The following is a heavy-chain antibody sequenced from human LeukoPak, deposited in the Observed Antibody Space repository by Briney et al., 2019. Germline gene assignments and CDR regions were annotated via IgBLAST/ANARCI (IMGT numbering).Heavy chain of an antibody. CDR3: AKGTYYYDSSGYIGYYYGMDV. CDR2: ITGDGGST. D-gene: IGHD3-22*01. Sequence: PGGCLRLSCAASGFTFDDYAMHWGRQAPGKGLEWVSLITGDGGSTYYADSVKGRFTISRDNSKNTLYLQMNSLRTEDTALYYCAKGTYYYDSSGYIGYYYGMDVWGQGTTVTVSS. CDR1: GFTFDDYA. J-gene: IGHJ6*02. V-gene: IGHV3-43*02.